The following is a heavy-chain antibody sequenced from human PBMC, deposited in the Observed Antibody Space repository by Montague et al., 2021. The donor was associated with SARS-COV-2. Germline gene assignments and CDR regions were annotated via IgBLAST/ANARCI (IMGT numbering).Heavy chain of an antibody. J-gene: IGHJ4*02. CDR2: INHSGST. CDR1: GGSFSGYY. Sequence: SETLSLTCAVYGGSFSGYYWSWIRQPPGKGLEWIGEINHSGSTNYNPSLKSRVTISVDTSKNQFSLRLTSVTAADTAIYYCAGNHPVPPYSFEYWGRGTLVTVSS. D-gene: IGHD2-21*01. CDR3: AGNHPVPPYSFEY. V-gene: IGHV4-34*01.